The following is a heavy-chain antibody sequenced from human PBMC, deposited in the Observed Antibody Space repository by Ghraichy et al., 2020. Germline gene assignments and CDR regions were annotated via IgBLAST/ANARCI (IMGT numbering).Heavy chain of an antibody. CDR1: GGSIRGYY. D-gene: IGHD4-17*01. CDR3: ARVDYGADD. Sequence: ESLNISCTVSGGSIRGYYWTWIRQPAGKGLELIGRIYSTGSTNYNPSLKSRVSMSVDTSKNQISLKLSSVTAADTAVYSCARVDYGADDWGQGTPVTVSS. J-gene: IGHJ4*02. CDR2: IYSTGST. V-gene: IGHV4-4*07.